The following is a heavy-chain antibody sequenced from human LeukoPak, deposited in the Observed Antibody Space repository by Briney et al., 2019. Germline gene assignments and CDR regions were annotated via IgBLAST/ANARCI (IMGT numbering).Heavy chain of an antibody. V-gene: IGHV4-59*12. D-gene: IGHD7-27*01. CDR3: ARGSNWGDY. CDR2: FSNSGTT. CDR1: GASISDYY. Sequence: PSETLSLTCTVSGASISDYYWSWIRQPPGEGLEWIGFFSNSGTTNYNPSLKSRVTMSVDTSKNQFSLKLSSVTAADTAVYYCARGSNWGDYWGQGTLVTVSS. J-gene: IGHJ4*02.